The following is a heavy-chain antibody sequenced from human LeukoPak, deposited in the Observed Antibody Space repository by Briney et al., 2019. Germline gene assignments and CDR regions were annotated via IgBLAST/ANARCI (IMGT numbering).Heavy chain of an antibody. D-gene: IGHD6-19*01. CDR2: TYYSGST. J-gene: IGHJ4*02. V-gene: IGHV4-61*01. Sequence: SETLSLTCTVSGGSVSSGSYYWTWIRQPPGKGLEWIGYTYYSGSTNYNPSLKSRVTISVDMTKNQFSLKLSSVTAADTAVYYCARDREYSSGWYTHYFDYWGQGTLVTVSS. CDR3: ARDREYSSGWYTHYFDY. CDR1: GGSVSSGSYY.